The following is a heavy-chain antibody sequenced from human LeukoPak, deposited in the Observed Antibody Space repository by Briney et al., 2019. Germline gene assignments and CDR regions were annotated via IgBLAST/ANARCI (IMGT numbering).Heavy chain of an antibody. V-gene: IGHV4-4*02. J-gene: IGHJ4*02. Sequence: SETLSLTCAVSGGSIRCSNWWSWVRQPPGKGLEWIGEIYHTGNTNYNPALNSRVTISVDKYKNQFSLKLSSVTAADTAVYYCATETYYDSSGPHFDYWGQGTLVTVSS. CDR2: IYHTGNT. D-gene: IGHD3-22*01. CDR3: ATETYYDSSGPHFDY. CDR1: GGSIRCSNW.